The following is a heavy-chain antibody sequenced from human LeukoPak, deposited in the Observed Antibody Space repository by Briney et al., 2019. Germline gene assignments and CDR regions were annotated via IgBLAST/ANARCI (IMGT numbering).Heavy chain of an antibody. D-gene: IGHD4-23*01. J-gene: IGHJ4*02. CDR2: IYYSGST. Sequence: GSLRLSCAASGFTFSTYWMSWVRQPPGKGLEWIGSIYYSGSTYYNPSLKSRVTISVDTSKNQFSLKLSSVTAADTAVYYCARVGVYGGAIDYWGQGTLVTVSS. CDR3: ARVGVYGGAIDY. V-gene: IGHV4-39*07. CDR1: GFTFSTYW.